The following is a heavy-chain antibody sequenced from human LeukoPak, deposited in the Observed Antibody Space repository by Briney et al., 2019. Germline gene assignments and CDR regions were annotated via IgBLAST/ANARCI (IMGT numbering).Heavy chain of an antibody. CDR1: GFTFITYW. Sequence: TGGSLRLSCAASGFTFITYWMHWVRQAPGKGLVWVSRIKSDGSTNYADSVKGRFTISRDNAKNTVSLQMNSLRPEDTAMYFCAKDLGWELPAEAYWGQGILVTVSS. CDR2: IKSDGST. CDR3: AKDLGWELPAEAY. D-gene: IGHD1-26*01. V-gene: IGHV3-74*01. J-gene: IGHJ4*02.